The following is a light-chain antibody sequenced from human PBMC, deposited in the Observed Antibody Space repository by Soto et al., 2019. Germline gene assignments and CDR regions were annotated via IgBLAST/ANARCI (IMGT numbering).Light chain of an antibody. J-gene: IGKJ4*01. CDR2: HTT. CDR3: QKYDRAPLN. CDR1: EDIAHY. V-gene: IGKV1-27*01. Sequence: IQMTQSPSSLSASLRDKVTLTCRASEDIAHYLAWYQQKPGKAPMVLLDHTTILQSGVPSRFSGSGNGTDFNVTITSLQPQDVATYFCQKYDRAPLNFGGGTKVEI.